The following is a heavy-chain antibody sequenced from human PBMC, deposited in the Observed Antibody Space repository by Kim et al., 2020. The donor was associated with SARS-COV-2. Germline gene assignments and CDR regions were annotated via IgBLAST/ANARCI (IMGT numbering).Heavy chain of an antibody. D-gene: IGHD3-10*01. CDR1: GYTFTSYG. Sequence: ASVKVSCKASGYTFTSYGISWVRQAPGQGLEWMGWISAYNGNTNYAQKLQGRVTMTTDTSTSTAYMELRSLRSDDTAVYYCARGAMVRGVLELGNFDYWGQGTLVTVSS. J-gene: IGHJ4*02. V-gene: IGHV1-18*01. CDR3: ARGAMVRGVLELGNFDY. CDR2: ISAYNGNT.